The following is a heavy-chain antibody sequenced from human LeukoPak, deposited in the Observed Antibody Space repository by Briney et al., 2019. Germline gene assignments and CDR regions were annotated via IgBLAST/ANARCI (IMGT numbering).Heavy chain of an antibody. CDR1: GYTFTGYY. Sequence: ASVKVSCKASGYTFTGYYMHWVRQAPGQGLEWMGWINPNSGGTNYAQKFQGRVTMTGDTSISTAYMELSRLRSDDTAVYYCARIAAAGNYFDYWGQGTLVTVSS. J-gene: IGHJ4*02. CDR3: ARIAAAGNYFDY. CDR2: INPNSGGT. D-gene: IGHD6-13*01. V-gene: IGHV1-2*02.